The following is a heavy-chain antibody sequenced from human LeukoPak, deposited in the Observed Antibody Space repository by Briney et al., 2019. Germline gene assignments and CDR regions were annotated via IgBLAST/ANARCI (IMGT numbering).Heavy chain of an antibody. V-gene: IGHV4-30-2*01. CDR2: IYHSGST. Sequence: PSQTLSLTCAVSGGSISSGGYSWSWIRQPPGKGLEWIGYIYHSGSTYYNPSLKSRVTISVDRSKNQFSLKLSSVTAADTAVYYCARGGDYYDSSGYYWFDYWGQGTLVTVSS. D-gene: IGHD3-22*01. J-gene: IGHJ4*02. CDR3: ARGGDYYDSSGYYWFDY. CDR1: GGSISSGGYS.